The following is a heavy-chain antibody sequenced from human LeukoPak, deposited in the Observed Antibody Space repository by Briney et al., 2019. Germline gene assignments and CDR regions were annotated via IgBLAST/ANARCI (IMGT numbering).Heavy chain of an antibody. V-gene: IGHV3-30-3*01. J-gene: IGHJ4*02. CDR2: ISYDGGNK. D-gene: IGHD2-8*02. CDR1: GFTFSSYA. Sequence: GGSLRLSCAASGFTFSSYAMHWVRQAPGKGLEWVAVISYDGGNKYYADSVKGRFTISRDNSKNTLYLQMNSLRAEDTAVYYCAGGVEEFEGFDYWGQGTLVTVSS. CDR3: AGGVEEFEGFDY.